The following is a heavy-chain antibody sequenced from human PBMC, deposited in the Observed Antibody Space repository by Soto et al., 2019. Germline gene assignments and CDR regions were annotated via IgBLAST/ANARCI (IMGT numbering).Heavy chain of an antibody. V-gene: IGHV1-18*01. CDR1: GYTFTNYG. Sequence: QVQLVQSGGEVKKPGASVKVSCNTAGYTFTNYGISWVRQAPGQGLEWMGWISGHNGVTNNAQKFQDRVTMTRDISTNIAYMELRSLRSDGTAVYFCARDRQNYGTFDYWGQGTLVTVSS. J-gene: IGHJ4*02. D-gene: IGHD4-17*01. CDR2: ISGHNGVT. CDR3: ARDRQNYGTFDY.